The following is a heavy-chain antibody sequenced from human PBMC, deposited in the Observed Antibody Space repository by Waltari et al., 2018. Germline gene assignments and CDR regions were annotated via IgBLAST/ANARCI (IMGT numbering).Heavy chain of an antibody. Sequence: QLQLQESGPGLVKPSETLSLTCIVSGGSFISTTYYWGWNRQPPGKGLEWIGSSYYSGSPNYNPSLKSRVTISVDTSKNRFSLKVSSVTAADTALYYCATHSANHDYHYYAMDVWGLGTTVTVSS. V-gene: IGHV4-39*01. CDR1: GGSFISTTYY. J-gene: IGHJ6*02. D-gene: IGHD2-15*01. CDR2: SYYSGSP. CDR3: ATHSANHDYHYYAMDV.